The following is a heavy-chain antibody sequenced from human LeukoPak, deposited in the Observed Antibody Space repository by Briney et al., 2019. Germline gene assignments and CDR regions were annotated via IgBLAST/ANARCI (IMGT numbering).Heavy chain of an antibody. CDR3: ARALGGSFDFDY. CDR1: GYTFTSYA. J-gene: IGHJ4*02. V-gene: IGHV1-3*02. CDR2: SNAGNGNT. Sequence: ASVKVCCKASGYTFTSYAMHWVRQAPGQRLEWMGWSNAGNGNTKYSQEFQGRVTITRDTSASTAYMELSSLRSEDMAVYYCARALGGSFDFDYWGQGTLVTVSS. D-gene: IGHD1-26*01.